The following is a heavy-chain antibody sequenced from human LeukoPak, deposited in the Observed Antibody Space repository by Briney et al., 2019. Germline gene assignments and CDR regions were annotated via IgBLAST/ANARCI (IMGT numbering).Heavy chain of an antibody. CDR2: IYSGGST. CDR3: ARARDSGSYPDAFDI. J-gene: IGHJ3*02. V-gene: IGHV3-53*01. D-gene: IGHD1-26*01. Sequence: GRSLRLSCAASGFTVSSNYMSWVRQAPGKGLEGVSVIYSGGSTYYADSVKGRFTISRDNSKNTLYLQMNSLRAEDTAVYYCARARDSGSYPDAFDIWGQGTMVTVSS. CDR1: GFTVSSNY.